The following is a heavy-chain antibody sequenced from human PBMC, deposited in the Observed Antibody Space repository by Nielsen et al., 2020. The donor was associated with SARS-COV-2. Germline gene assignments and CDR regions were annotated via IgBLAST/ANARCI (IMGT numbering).Heavy chain of an antibody. CDR3: ARGTLGISWFDP. J-gene: IGHJ5*02. CDR2: IYYSGST. D-gene: IGHD3-16*01. V-gene: IGHV4-59*08. Sequence: SETLSLTCTVSGGSISSYYWSWIRQPPGKGLEWIGYIYYSGSTNYNPSLKSRVTISVDTSKNQFSLKLSSATAADTAVYYCARGTLGISWFDPWGQGTLVTVSS. CDR1: GGSISSYY.